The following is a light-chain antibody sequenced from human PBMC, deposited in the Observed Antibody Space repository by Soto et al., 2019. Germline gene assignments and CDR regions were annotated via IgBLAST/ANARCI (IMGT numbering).Light chain of an antibody. CDR1: SSDVGAYNY. CDR2: EVS. V-gene: IGLV2-8*01. J-gene: IGLJ3*02. Sequence: QPVLTQPPSASGSPGQSVTISCTETSSDVGAYNYVSWYQQYPGKAPKLMIYEVSKRPSGVPDRFSGSKSGKTASLTVSGLQPEDEADYYCTSYAGSNIWVFGGGTKLTVL. CDR3: TSYAGSNIWV.